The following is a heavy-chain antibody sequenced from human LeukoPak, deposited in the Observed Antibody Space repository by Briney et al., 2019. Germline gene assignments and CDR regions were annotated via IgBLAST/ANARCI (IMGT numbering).Heavy chain of an antibody. V-gene: IGHV1-3*01. D-gene: IGHD1-7*01. CDR2: INAGNGNT. Sequence: ASVKVSCKASGYTFTSYAMHWVRQAPGQRLEWMGWINAGNGNTKYSQKFQGRVTITRDTSASTAYMELSSLRSEDTAVYYCARRELELKTSYYYYGMDVWGQGTTVTVSS. J-gene: IGHJ6*02. CDR1: GYTFTSYA. CDR3: ARRELELKTSYYYYGMDV.